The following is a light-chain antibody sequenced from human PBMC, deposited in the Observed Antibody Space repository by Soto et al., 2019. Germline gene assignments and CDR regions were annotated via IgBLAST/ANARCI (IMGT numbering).Light chain of an antibody. CDR2: TAS. J-gene: IGKJ5*01. V-gene: IGKV1-8*01. Sequence: IQMTQSPSSLSSSVGDRFTITCRSSQSIRFYLNWYRQKPGKAPKLLIYTASNVPSGVPSRFSGSGSGTDFTLTISCLQSEDFATYYCQQYYSYPATFVQGTRLDI. CDR3: QQYYSYPAT. CDR1: QSIRFY.